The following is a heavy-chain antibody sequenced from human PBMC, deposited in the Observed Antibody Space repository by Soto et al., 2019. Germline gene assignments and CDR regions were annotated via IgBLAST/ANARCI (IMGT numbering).Heavy chain of an antibody. CDR1: GFTFDDYG. D-gene: IGHD6-25*01. Sequence: GGSLRLSCAASGFTFDDYGMSWARQAPGKGLEWVSGVNWNGGSTGYADSVKGRFTISRDNAKNSLYLQMNSLRAEDTAVYYCAREIERLIGYWGQGTLVTVSS. J-gene: IGHJ4*02. CDR3: AREIERLIGY. CDR2: VNWNGGST. V-gene: IGHV3-20*04.